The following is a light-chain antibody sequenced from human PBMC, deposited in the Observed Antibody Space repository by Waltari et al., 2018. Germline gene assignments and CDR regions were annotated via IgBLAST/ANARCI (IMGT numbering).Light chain of an antibody. CDR2: DVS. J-gene: IGKJ4*01. Sequence: EVVLTQSPVTQSLSPGERATLSCRASRSVGSYLAWYQQKPGQAPRLLIYDVSKRATGIPARFSGSGSGTDFTLTISSLEPEDFAFYYCQQRSNWPPALTFGGGTRVEIK. CDR1: RSVGSY. V-gene: IGKV3-11*01. CDR3: QQRSNWPPALT.